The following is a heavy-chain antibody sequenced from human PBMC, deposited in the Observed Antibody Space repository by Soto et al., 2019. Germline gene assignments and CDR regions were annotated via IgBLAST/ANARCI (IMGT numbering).Heavy chain of an antibody. CDR1: GYTFTTYW. CDR3: ARTTYCSSTSCYLNYYYYYYGMDV. J-gene: IGHJ6*02. Sequence: ASVKVSCKASGYTFTTYWLHWVRQAPGQGLEWMGLIIPSFGRTNYAQKFQGRVTITADESTSTAYMELSSLRSEDTAVYYCARTTYCSSTSCYLNYYYYYYGMDVWGQGTTVTVSS. D-gene: IGHD2-2*01. V-gene: IGHV1-46*01. CDR2: IIPSFGRT.